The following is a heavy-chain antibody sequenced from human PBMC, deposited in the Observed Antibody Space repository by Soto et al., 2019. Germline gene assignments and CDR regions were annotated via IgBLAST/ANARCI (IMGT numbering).Heavy chain of an antibody. CDR1: GFTFTSSA. V-gene: IGHV1-58*01. D-gene: IGHD1-26*01. Sequence: SVKVSCKASGFTFTSSAVQWVRQARGQRLEWIGWIVVGSGNTNYAQKFQERVTITRDMSTSTAYMELSSLRSEDTAVYYCAASFQYSESLALYYFDYWGQGTLVTVSS. CDR2: IVVGSGNT. CDR3: AASFQYSESLALYYFDY. J-gene: IGHJ4*02.